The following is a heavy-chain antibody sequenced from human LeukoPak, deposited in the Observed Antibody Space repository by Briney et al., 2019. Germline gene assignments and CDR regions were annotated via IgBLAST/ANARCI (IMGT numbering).Heavy chain of an antibody. D-gene: IGHD2-2*01. CDR3: AKDGGRYCSSTSCSEFDY. CDR1: GFTFSSYA. CDR2: ISGSGGST. V-gene: IGHV3-23*01. Sequence: GGSLRLSCAASGFTFSSYAMSWVRQAPGKGLGWVSAISGSGGSTYYADSVKGRFTISRDNSKKTLYLQMNSLRAEDTAVYYCAKDGGRYCSSTSCSEFDYWGQGTLVTVSS. J-gene: IGHJ4*02.